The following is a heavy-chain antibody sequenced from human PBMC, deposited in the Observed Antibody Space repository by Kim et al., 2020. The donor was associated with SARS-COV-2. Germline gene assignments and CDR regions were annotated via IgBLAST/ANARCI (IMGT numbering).Heavy chain of an antibody. D-gene: IGHD4-17*01. J-gene: IGHJ4*02. CDR3: TKLAYGGESAGL. CDR2: ISIGSHSI. CDR1: GFSFSEYS. Sequence: GGSLRLSCAASGFSFSEYSFHWVRQAPGKGLEWVAYISIGSHSIKYADSVRGRFTISRDDAKNSLYLEMNGLRDEDTATYFCTKLAYGGESAGLWGQGNLVTVSS. V-gene: IGHV3-48*02.